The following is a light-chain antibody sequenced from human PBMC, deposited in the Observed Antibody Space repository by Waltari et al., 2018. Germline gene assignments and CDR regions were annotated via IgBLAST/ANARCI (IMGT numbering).Light chain of an antibody. CDR1: QSLVYRSGNTY. Sequence: DVVMTQSPLSLPVTLGQPASISCRSSQSLVYRSGNTYLSWFQQRPGQSPRSLIYRVSKRDSGVPDRFSGRGSGTDFTLQIGRVEAEDVGIYYCMQGTHWPYTFGQGTKLEIK. J-gene: IGKJ2*01. CDR2: RVS. CDR3: MQGTHWPYT. V-gene: IGKV2-30*01.